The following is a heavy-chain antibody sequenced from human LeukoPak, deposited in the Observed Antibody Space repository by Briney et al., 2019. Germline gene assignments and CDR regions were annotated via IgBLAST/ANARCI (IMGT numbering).Heavy chain of an antibody. CDR3: ARRARTPYYDFWSGYPPGGYFDY. Sequence: RTSETLSLTCTVSGGSISSSSYYWGWIHQPPGKGLEWIGEINHSGSTNYNPSLKSRVTISVDTSKNQFSLKLSSVTAADTAVYYCARRARTPYYDFWSGYPPGGYFDYWGQGTLVTVSS. CDR1: GGSISSSSYY. CDR2: INHSGST. V-gene: IGHV4-39*07. D-gene: IGHD3-3*01. J-gene: IGHJ4*02.